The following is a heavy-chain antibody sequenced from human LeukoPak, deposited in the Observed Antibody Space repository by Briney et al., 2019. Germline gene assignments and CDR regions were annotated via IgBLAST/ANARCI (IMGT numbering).Heavy chain of an antibody. V-gene: IGHV3-66*01. J-gene: IGHJ4*02. CDR1: GITVSSNY. CDR2: ISSVGST. CDR3: ARDRPPSL. Sequence: GGSLRLSCAASGITVSSNYMSWVRQAPGKVLEWVSFISSVGSTYYAASVQGRFAISRDKSKNTLSLQMNSLIADDTAVYYCARDRPPSLWGQGTLVTVSS.